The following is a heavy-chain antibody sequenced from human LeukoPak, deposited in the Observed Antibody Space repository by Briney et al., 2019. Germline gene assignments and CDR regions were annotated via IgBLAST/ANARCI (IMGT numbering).Heavy chain of an antibody. CDR2: IRNSGSST. Sequence: GGSLRLSCAASGFTFSSYGMNWVRQAPGKGLEWVSTIRNSGSSTSYADSVKGRFTISRDNSKNTLYLQMNSLRAEDTAVYYCAKDCSSTSCYELGFDYWGQGTLVTVSS. V-gene: IGHV3-23*01. J-gene: IGHJ4*02. CDR3: AKDCSSTSCYELGFDY. D-gene: IGHD2-2*01. CDR1: GFTFSSYG.